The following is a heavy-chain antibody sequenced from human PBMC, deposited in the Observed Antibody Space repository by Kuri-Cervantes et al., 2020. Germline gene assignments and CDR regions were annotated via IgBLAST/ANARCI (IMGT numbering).Heavy chain of an antibody. CDR1: GGSFRGYY. CDR3: ARDVVVVPAPMWGRFYYYYYMDV. Sequence: ADTLTPTFTVQGGSFRGYYWSGILKPPGKGLEWRGEINHRGSTNFNPSLKSRVTISVDTSKNLFSLKLSSVAAADTAVYYCARDVVVVPAPMWGRFYYYYYMDVWGKGTTVTVSS. J-gene: IGHJ6*03. D-gene: IGHD2-2*01. V-gene: IGHV4-34*01. CDR2: INHRGST.